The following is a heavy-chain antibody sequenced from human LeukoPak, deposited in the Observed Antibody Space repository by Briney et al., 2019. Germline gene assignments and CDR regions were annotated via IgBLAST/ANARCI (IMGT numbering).Heavy chain of an antibody. J-gene: IGHJ4*02. V-gene: IGHV1-18*01. Sequence: ASVKVSCKASGYTFISYGITWVRQAPGQGLEWMGWISAYNANTNYAQKLQGRVTMTTDTSTSTAYMELRSLRSDDTAMYYCARVNTVTTGGRPLDYWGQGTLVTVSS. CDR3: ARVNTVTTGGRPLDY. CDR1: GYTFISYG. CDR2: ISAYNANT. D-gene: IGHD4-17*01.